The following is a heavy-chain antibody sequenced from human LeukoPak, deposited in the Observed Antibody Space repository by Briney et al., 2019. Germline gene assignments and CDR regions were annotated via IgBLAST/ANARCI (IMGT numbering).Heavy chain of an antibody. J-gene: IGHJ4*02. V-gene: IGHV4-30-4*08. CDR1: GGSISSGDYY. CDR3: ARVRYCSSTSCYKEGYFDY. Sequence: SETLSLTCTVSGGSISSGDYYWRWIRQPPGKGLEWIAYIYYSGSTYYNPSLKSRVTISVDTSKNQFSLKLSSVTAADTAVYYCARVRYCSSTSCYKEGYFDYWGQGTLVTVSS. D-gene: IGHD2-2*02. CDR2: IYYSGST.